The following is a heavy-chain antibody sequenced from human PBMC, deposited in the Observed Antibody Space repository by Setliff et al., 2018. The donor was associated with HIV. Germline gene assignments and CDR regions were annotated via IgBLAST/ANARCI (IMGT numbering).Heavy chain of an antibody. J-gene: IGHJ4*02. Sequence: GGSLRLSCAASGFTFGSQWMHWVRQAPGKGLVWVSRISSDGSVINYAGSVKGRFTISRDNAKNTLYLQMNGLRAEDTAVYYCVRGIVGASVFNYWGQGTQVTVSS. CDR3: VRGIVGASVFNY. CDR2: ISSDGSVI. V-gene: IGHV3-74*01. CDR1: GFTFGSQW. D-gene: IGHD1-26*01.